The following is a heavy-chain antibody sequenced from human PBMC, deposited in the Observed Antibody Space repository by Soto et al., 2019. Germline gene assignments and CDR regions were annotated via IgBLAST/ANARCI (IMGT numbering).Heavy chain of an antibody. Sequence: QVQLVESGGGVVQPGRSLRLSCAASGFTFSSYAMHWVRQAPGKGLEWVAVISYDGSNKYYADSVKGRFTISRDNSKNTLYLQINSLRAEDTAVYYCASLGDYYGSFDYWGQGTLVTVSS. V-gene: IGHV3-30-3*01. CDR3: ASLGDYYGSFDY. J-gene: IGHJ4*02. D-gene: IGHD3-10*01. CDR2: ISYDGSNK. CDR1: GFTFSSYA.